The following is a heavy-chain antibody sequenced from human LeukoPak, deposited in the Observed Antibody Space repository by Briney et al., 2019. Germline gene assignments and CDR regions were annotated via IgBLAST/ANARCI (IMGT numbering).Heavy chain of an antibody. Sequence: SETLSLTCAVSGGSVSSTTHYWGWIRQPPGKGLEWIASIYYSGRTYYNPSLQSRVTISLDTSKNHVSLKVNSVTAADTAVYYCARAPTVTEAFDIWGQGTMVTVSS. V-gene: IGHV4-39*02. CDR2: IYYSGRT. J-gene: IGHJ3*02. D-gene: IGHD4-17*01. CDR1: GGSVSSTTHY. CDR3: ARAPTVTEAFDI.